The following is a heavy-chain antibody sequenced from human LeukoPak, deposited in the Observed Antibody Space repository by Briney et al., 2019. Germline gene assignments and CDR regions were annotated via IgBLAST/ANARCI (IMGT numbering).Heavy chain of an antibody. Sequence: ASVKVSCKTSGCSFTDYYLHWVRQAPGQGLEWMGCIGSNNGDTIYAQTFQGRVIMTRDTSIRTVYVELSSLKSDDTAVYYCARDGGLKVATIISHSFDVWGLGTMVTVSS. CDR3: ARDGGLKVATIISHSFDV. D-gene: IGHD5-12*01. CDR2: IGSNNGDT. CDR1: GCSFTDYY. J-gene: IGHJ3*01. V-gene: IGHV1-2*02.